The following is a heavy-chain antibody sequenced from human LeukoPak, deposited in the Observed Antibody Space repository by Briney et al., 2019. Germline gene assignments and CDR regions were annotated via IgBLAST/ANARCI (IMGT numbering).Heavy chain of an antibody. CDR3: ARGAQITYYYDTSGYPDY. CDR2: ISSSGSTM. CDR1: GFTFSDYE. D-gene: IGHD3-22*01. V-gene: IGHV3-48*03. Sequence: GGSLRLSCATSGFTFSDYEMNWVRQAPGKGLEWVLYISSSGSTMFYADSVKGRFTISRDNAKNSLYLQMNSLRVEDTAVYYCARGAQITYYYDTSGYPDYWGQGALVTVSS. J-gene: IGHJ4*02.